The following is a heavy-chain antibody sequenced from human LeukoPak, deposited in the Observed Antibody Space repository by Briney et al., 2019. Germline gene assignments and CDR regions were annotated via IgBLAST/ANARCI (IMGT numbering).Heavy chain of an antibody. V-gene: IGHV4-34*01. CDR1: GGSFSGYY. D-gene: IGHD3-22*01. Sequence: PSETLSLTCAVYGGSFSGYYWSWIRQPPGKGLEWIGEINHSGSTNYNPSLKSRVTISVDTSKNQFSLKLSSVTAADTAVYYCARAGYWEHPMIVVVHSFDYWGQGTLVTVSS. CDR3: ARAGYWEHPMIVVVHSFDY. J-gene: IGHJ4*02. CDR2: INHSGST.